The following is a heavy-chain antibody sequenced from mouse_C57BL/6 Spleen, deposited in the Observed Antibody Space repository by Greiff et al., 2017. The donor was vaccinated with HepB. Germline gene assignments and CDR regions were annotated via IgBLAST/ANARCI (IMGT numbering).Heavy chain of an antibody. CDR2: INPNNGGT. V-gene: IGHV1-18*01. Sequence: VQLQQSGPELVKPGASVKIPCKASGYTFTDYNMDWVKQSHGKSLEWIGDINPNNGGTIYNQKFKGKATLTVDKSSSTAYMELRSLTSEDTAVYYCAIPDGYYAWFAYWGQGTLVTVSA. CDR1: GYTFTDYN. D-gene: IGHD2-3*01. CDR3: AIPDGYYAWFAY. J-gene: IGHJ3*01.